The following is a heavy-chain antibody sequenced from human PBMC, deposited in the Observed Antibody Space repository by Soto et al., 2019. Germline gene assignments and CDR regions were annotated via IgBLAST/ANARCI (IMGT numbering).Heavy chain of an antibody. CDR1: GVTFSSYA. Sequence: XGSLRLSCAASGVTFSSYAMSRVRQAPGKGLEWVSAIIGSGGSTYYADSVKGRFTISRDNSKNTLYLQMNSLRAEDTAVYYCAKDGYSSSWYVPILSYWGQGTLVTVSS. D-gene: IGHD6-13*01. V-gene: IGHV3-23*01. CDR3: AKDGYSSSWYVPILSY. J-gene: IGHJ4*02. CDR2: IIGSGGST.